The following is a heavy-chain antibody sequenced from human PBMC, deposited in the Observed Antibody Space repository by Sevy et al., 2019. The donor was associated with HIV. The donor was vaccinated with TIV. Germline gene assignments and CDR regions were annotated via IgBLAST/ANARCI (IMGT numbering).Heavy chain of an antibody. Sequence: GGSLRLSCAASGFTFSSYAMSWVRQAPGKGLEWVSAISGSGGSTYYADSVKDRFTISRDNSKNTLYLQMNSLRAEDTAVYYCAKDGIVGATGNYFDYWGQGTLVTVSS. CDR3: AKDGIVGATGNYFDY. D-gene: IGHD1-26*01. CDR2: ISGSGGST. V-gene: IGHV3-23*01. J-gene: IGHJ4*02. CDR1: GFTFSSYA.